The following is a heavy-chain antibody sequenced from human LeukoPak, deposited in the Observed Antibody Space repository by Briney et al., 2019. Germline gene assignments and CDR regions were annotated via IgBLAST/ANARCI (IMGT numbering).Heavy chain of an antibody. CDR1: GFTYSTFW. CDR3: ARVREGDAFDI. D-gene: IGHD3-10*01. Sequence: PGGSLRLSCAASGFTYSTFWMTWVRQAPGKGLEWVANIKQDGGQKYYVDSVQGRFTISRDNGKNSLYLQMSSLRAEDTAVYYCARVREGDAFDIWGQGTMVTVSS. J-gene: IGHJ3*02. V-gene: IGHV3-7*04. CDR2: IKQDGGQK.